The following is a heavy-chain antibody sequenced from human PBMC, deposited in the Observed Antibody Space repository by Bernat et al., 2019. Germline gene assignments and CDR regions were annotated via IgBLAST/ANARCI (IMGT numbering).Heavy chain of an antibody. V-gene: IGHV2-5*02. CDR1: GFSLTTSGVG. CDR2: IYWDDDK. CDR3: AHRLSLNTYGNYGRFDY. Sequence: QITLKESGPTLVTPTQTLTLTCTFSGFSLTTSGVGVGWIRQPPGKALEWLAHIYWDDDKRYNPSLKNRLTITKDTSKNQVVLTMTNLDPEDAATYFCAHRLSLNTYGNYGRFDYWGQGTRVTVSS. J-gene: IGHJ4*01. D-gene: IGHD1-7*01.